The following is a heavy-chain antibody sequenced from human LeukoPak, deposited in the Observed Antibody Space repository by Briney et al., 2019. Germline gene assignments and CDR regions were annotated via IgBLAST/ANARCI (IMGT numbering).Heavy chain of an antibody. CDR1: GFTFDDYG. V-gene: IGHV3-20*04. J-gene: IGHJ6*03. CDR2: INWNGGST. CDR3: ARDASGGYVYYYYYMDV. D-gene: IGHD2-15*01. Sequence: PGGSLRLSCAASGFTFDDYGMSWVRHAPGKGLEWVSGINWNGGSTVYADSVKGRFTISRDNAKNSLYLQMNSLRAEDTALYYCARDASGGYVYYYYYMDVWGKGTTVTVSS.